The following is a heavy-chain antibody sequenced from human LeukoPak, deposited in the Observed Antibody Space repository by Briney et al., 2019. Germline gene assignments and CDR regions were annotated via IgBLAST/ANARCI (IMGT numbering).Heavy chain of an antibody. Sequence: SETLSLTCTVSGGSISSGGYSWSWIRQHPGKGLEWIGYIYYSGSTYYNPSLKSRVTISVDTSKNQFSLKLSSVTAADTAVYYCARVPYYYGSGSSPVDPWGQGTLVTVSS. CDR2: IYYSGST. J-gene: IGHJ5*02. D-gene: IGHD3-10*01. CDR3: ARVPYYYGSGSSPVDP. V-gene: IGHV4-31*03. CDR1: GGSISSGGYS.